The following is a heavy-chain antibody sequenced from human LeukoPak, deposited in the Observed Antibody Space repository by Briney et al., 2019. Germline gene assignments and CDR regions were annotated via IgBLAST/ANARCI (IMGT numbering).Heavy chain of an antibody. V-gene: IGHV4-31*03. J-gene: IGHJ3*02. Sequence: SQTLSLTCTVSGGSISSGGYYWSWIRQHPGKGLEWIGYIYYSGSTYCNPSLKSRVTISVDTSKNQFSLKLSSVTAADTAVYYCARSYYDILTGDAFDIWGQGTMVTVSS. CDR1: GGSISSGGYY. CDR3: ARSYYDILTGDAFDI. CDR2: IYYSGST. D-gene: IGHD3-9*01.